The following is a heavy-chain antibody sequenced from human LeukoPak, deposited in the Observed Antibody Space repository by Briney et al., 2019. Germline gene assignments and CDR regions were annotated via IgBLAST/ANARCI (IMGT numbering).Heavy chain of an antibody. J-gene: IGHJ3*02. Sequence: GGSLRLSCAASGFTFDDYAMHWVRQAPGKGLEWVSGISWNSGSIGYVDSVKGRFTISRDNAKNSLYLRMNSLRAEDMALYYCAKDTAPFYDSSGFRAFDIWGQGTMVTVSS. D-gene: IGHD3-22*01. V-gene: IGHV3-9*03. CDR2: ISWNSGSI. CDR3: AKDTAPFYDSSGFRAFDI. CDR1: GFTFDDYA.